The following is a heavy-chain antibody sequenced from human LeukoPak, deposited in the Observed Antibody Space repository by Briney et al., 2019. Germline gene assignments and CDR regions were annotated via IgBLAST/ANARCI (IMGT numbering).Heavy chain of an antibody. D-gene: IGHD3-3*01. CDR1: GFTFSSYS. Sequence: GGSLRLSCAASGFTFSSYSMNWVRQAPGKGLEWVSSISSSSSYIYYADSVKGRFTISRDNAKNSLYLQMNSLRAEDTAVYYCAKTANDFWSGYLYYYYYYGMDVWGQGTTVTVSS. CDR2: ISSSSSYI. CDR3: AKTANDFWSGYLYYYYYYGMDV. J-gene: IGHJ6*02. V-gene: IGHV3-21*01.